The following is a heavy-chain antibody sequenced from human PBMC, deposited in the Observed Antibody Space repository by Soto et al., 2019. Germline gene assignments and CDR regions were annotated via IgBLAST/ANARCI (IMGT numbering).Heavy chain of an antibody. J-gene: IGHJ4*02. CDR1: GYTFTSYG. CDR3: ANAPAPKIIIYYFDY. V-gene: IGHV1-18*01. CDR2: ISAYNGNT. Sequence: ASVKVSCKASGYTFTSYGISWVRQAPGQGLEWMGWISAYNGNTNYAQKLQGRVTMTTDTSTSTAYMELRSLRSDDTAVYYCANAPAPKIIIYYFDYWGQGTLVTVSS.